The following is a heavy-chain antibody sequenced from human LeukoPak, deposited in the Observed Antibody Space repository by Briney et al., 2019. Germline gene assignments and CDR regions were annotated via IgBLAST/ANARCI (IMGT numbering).Heavy chain of an antibody. J-gene: IGHJ4*02. V-gene: IGHV3-23*01. Sequence: GGSLRLSCAVSGITLRNYGMSWVRQAPGKGLEWVAGISDSGGTTSYVDSVKGRFTISRGNPKNTLYVQMHSLRAEDTAVYFCAKRGVVIRVILVGFHKEAYYFDSWGQGALVTVSS. CDR2: ISDSGGTT. CDR3: AKRGVVIRVILVGFHKEAYYFDS. CDR1: GITLRNYG. D-gene: IGHD3-22*01.